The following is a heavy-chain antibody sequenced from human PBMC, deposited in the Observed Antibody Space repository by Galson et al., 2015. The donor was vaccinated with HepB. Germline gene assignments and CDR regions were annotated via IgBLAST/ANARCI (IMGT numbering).Heavy chain of an antibody. J-gene: IGHJ6*03. CDR1: GFTFSNYW. CDR2: IESDGTTT. V-gene: IGHV3-74*01. D-gene: IGHD4-11*01. Sequence: SLRLSCAASGFTFSNYWMHWVRQAPGKGLVWVSRIESDGTTTNYADSVKGRFTISRDNAENTLYLQMNSLRAEDTAVYYCARDQDYKRSTYYYMDVWGKGTTVTVSS. CDR3: ARDQDYKRSTYYYMDV.